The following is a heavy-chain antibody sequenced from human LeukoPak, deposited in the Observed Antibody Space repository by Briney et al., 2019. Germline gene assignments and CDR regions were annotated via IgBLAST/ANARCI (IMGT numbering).Heavy chain of an antibody. V-gene: IGHV4-59*01. CDR1: GGSISNYY. CDR3: ARDNHFDY. J-gene: IGHJ4*02. CDR2: IYYNGNT. Sequence: PSETLSLTCTVSGGSISNYYWSWIRQPPGKGLEWIGYIYYNGNTNYNPSLKSRVTMSVDTSKNQFSLKLNSVNAADTAVYYCARDNHFDYWGQGTLVTVSS.